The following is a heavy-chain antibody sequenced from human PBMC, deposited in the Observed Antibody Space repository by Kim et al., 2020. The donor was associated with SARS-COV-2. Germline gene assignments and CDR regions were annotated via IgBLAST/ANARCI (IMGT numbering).Heavy chain of an antibody. Sequence: SETLSLTCTVSGGSISSYYWCWIWHPPGKGLEWMGYIYYSGSTNYNPSLMSRVTIPVDTYKNQYSLKLSSVTAADTAVYYCARVFSRGRGYSYGAVDYWGQGSLVTVSS. V-gene: IGHV4-59*01. D-gene: IGHD5-18*01. CDR3: ARVFSRGRGYSYGAVDY. CDR2: IYYSGST. J-gene: IGHJ4*02. CDR1: GGSISSYY.